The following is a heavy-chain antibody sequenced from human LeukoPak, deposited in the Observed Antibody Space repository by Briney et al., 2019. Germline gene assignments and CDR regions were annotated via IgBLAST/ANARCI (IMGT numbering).Heavy chain of an antibody. CDR2: IYQDETEK. D-gene: IGHD6-13*01. J-gene: IGHJ4*02. CDR1: GFPFSTYL. CDR3: ASERPSSSWYDY. V-gene: IGHV3-7*01. Sequence: GGSLRLSCAASGFPFSTYLMTWVRQAPGKGLEWVANIYQDETEKYYVASVKGRFSISRDNAKNSLYLQMNSLRAEDTAVYYCASERPSSSWYDYWGQGTLVTVSS.